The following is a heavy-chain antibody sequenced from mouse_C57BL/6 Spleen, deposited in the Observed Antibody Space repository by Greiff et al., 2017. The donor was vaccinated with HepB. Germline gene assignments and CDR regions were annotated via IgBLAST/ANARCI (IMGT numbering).Heavy chain of an antibody. CDR2: ISNGGGST. CDR1: GFTFSDYY. CDR3: ARQEGYYYAMDY. V-gene: IGHV5-12*01. Sequence: DVQLVESGGGLVQPGGSLKLSCAASGFTFSDYYMYWVRQTPEKRLEWVAYISNGGGSTYYPDTVKGRFTISRDNAKNTLYLQMSRLKSEDTAMYYCARQEGYYYAMDYWGQGTSVTVSS. J-gene: IGHJ4*01.